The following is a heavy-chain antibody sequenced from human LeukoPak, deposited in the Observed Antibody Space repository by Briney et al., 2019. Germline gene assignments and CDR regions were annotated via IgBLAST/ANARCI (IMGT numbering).Heavy chain of an antibody. CDR1: GYTFTNYH. CDR3: ARDNAGWSFDF. CDR2: IKPSDGWT. V-gene: IGHV1-46*01. D-gene: IGHD6-19*01. J-gene: IGHJ4*02. Sequence: ASVTVSCKSSGYTFTNYHMHWVRQAPGQGIEWMGMIKPSDGWTAYAQKFQGRVNMTRDTSTSTAYMELSGLRTEDTAADSCARDNAGWSFDFWGQGNLVTVSS.